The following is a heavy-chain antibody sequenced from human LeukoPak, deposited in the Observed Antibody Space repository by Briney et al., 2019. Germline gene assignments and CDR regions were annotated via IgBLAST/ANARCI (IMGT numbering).Heavy chain of an antibody. CDR2: ISSSGSTI. D-gene: IGHD1-26*01. V-gene: IGHV3-11*01. CDR1: GFTVSSNS. CDR3: ARDQGSYPYYFDY. Sequence: PGGSLRLSCTVSGFTVSSNSMSWVRQAPGKGLEWVSYISSSGSTIYYADSVKGRFTISRDNAKNSLYLQMNSLRAEDTAVYYCARDQGSYPYYFDYWGQGTLVTVSS. J-gene: IGHJ4*02.